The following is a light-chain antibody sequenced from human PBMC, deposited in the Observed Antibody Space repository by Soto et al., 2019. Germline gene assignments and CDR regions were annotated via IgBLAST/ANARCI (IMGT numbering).Light chain of an antibody. CDR3: QQSYTSLVT. V-gene: IGKV1-5*01. Sequence: DIQMTQSPSTLSASVGDRVTMTCRASQSISSWLAWDQQKPGKAPKLLIYDASSRATGIPDRFSGSGSGTDFTLTISCLQPEDFGTYYCQQSYTSLVTFGGGTKVDIK. CDR2: DAS. CDR1: QSISSW. J-gene: IGKJ4*01.